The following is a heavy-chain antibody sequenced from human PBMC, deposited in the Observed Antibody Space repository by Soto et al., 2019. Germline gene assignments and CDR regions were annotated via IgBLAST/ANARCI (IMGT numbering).Heavy chain of an antibody. CDR3: ARERSGGSYYPNWFDP. J-gene: IGHJ5*02. CDR2: IYYSGST. V-gene: IGHV4-31*03. Sequence: SETLSLTCTVSGGSISSGCYYWSWIRQHPGKGLEWIGYIYYSGSTYYNPSLKSRVTISVDTSKNQFSLKLSSVTAADTAVYYCARERSGGSYYPNWFDPWGQGTLVTVSS. D-gene: IGHD2-15*01. CDR1: GGSISSGCYY.